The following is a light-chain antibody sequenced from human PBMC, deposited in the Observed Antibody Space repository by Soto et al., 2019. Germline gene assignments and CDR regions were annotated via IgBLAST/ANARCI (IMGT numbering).Light chain of an antibody. CDR1: QSVSSN. CDR3: QQHSNWPLT. V-gene: IGKV3-11*01. CDR2: DAS. J-gene: IGKJ4*01. Sequence: EIVMTQSPATLSLSPVERATLSCRASQSVSSNLAWYQQNPGQAPRLLIFDASNRATGIPARFSGSGSGTDFTLTISSLEPEDFAVYYCQQHSNWPLTFGGGTKVDI.